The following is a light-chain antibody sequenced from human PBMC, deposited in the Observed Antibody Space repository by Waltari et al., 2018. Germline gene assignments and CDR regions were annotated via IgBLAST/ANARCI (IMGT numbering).Light chain of an antibody. CDR1: QSLLYSNGNNY. Sequence: EIVVTQSPLSLPVTPGEPASISCRSSQSLLYSNGNNYLDWYLQKPGQYPQLQIYETSNRASVVPDRFSGSGSGTDFTLKISGVETEDVGIYYCMQALQAPYTFGQGTKLEIK. CDR3: MQALQAPYT. J-gene: IGKJ2*01. CDR2: ETS. V-gene: IGKV2-28*01.